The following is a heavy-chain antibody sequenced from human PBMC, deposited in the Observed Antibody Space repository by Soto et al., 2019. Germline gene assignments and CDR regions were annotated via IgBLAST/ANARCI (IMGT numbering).Heavy chain of an antibody. J-gene: IGHJ1*01. Sequence: QPGGSLRLSCAASGFTFSSYAMSWVRQAPGKGLEWVSAISGSGGSTYYADSVKGRFTISRDNSKNTLYLQMNSLRAEDTAVYYCAKDWRFMTTVVKGYFQHWGQGTLVTVSS. CDR2: ISGSGGST. CDR1: GFTFSSYA. CDR3: AKDWRFMTTVVKGYFQH. D-gene: IGHD4-17*01. V-gene: IGHV3-23*01.